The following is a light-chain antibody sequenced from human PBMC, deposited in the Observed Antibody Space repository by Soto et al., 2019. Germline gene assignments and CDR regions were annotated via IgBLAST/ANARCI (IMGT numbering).Light chain of an antibody. CDR1: QSAGTN. J-gene: IGKJ5*01. CDR3: QQYNQWPIT. Sequence: EVVVSLSPAALTLSPGEKATLSCRAIQSAGTNLAWYQQKPGQAPRLLIHGAFTRATGIPARFSGSGSGTEFTLTISSLQSEDFAVFYCQQYNQWPITFGQGTRLEIK. V-gene: IGKV3-15*01. CDR2: GAF.